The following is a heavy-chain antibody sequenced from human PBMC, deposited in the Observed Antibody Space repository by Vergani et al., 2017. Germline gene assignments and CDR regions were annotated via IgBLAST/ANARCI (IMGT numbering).Heavy chain of an antibody. CDR2: ISYDGTNK. J-gene: IGHJ3*02. Sequence: QVQLVESGGGVVQPGRSLRLSCAASGFTFGDHGIHWVRRAPGKGLEWVALISYDGTNKYYTNSVRGRFTISRDNSKSTLFLQMNSLRVEDMAVYYCARPSAPGDYDALDIWGQGTMVTVSS. CDR3: ARPSAPGDYDALDI. D-gene: IGHD4-17*01. CDR1: GFTFGDHG. V-gene: IGHV3-30-3*01.